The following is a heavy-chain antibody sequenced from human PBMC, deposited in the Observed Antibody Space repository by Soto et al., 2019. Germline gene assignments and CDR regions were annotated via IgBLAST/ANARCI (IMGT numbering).Heavy chain of an antibody. J-gene: IGHJ4*02. Sequence: DVQVVHSGGGLVQPGGSLKLSCAASGFAFNDSAMHWVRQASGKGLEWVARVRSKSNNYATAYPASVKGRFIVSRDDSMGTTSLQMNSLKPEDTAIYYCTDNIVWGQGVLVTVS. V-gene: IGHV3-73*01. D-gene: IGHD3-16*02. CDR3: TDNIV. CDR1: GFAFNDSA. CDR2: VRSKSNNYAT.